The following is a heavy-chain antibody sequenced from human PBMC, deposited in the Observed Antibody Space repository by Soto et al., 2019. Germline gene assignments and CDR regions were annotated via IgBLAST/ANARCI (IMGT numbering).Heavy chain of an antibody. CDR1: GGSFSGYY. CDR3: ARHARVVSHFDY. CDR2: INHSGST. J-gene: IGHJ4*02. V-gene: IGHV4-34*01. Sequence: SETLSLTCAVYGGSFSGYYWSWIRQPPGKGLEWIGEINHSGSTNYNPSLKSRVTISVDTSKNQFSLKLSSVTAADTAVYYCARHARVVSHFDYWGQGTLVTVSS. D-gene: IGHD3-10*02.